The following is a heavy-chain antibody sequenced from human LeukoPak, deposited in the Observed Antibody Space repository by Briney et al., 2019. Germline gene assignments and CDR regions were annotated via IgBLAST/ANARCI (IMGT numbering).Heavy chain of an antibody. CDR1: GYTFTGYY. D-gene: IGHD6-19*01. J-gene: IGHJ4*02. CDR3: ARDRVGSGWLRPFYFEN. V-gene: IGHV1-2*02. Sequence: ASLKVSCKPSGYTFTGYYLHWVRQAPGQALEWMGWINPNIGSTMYAQKVQGRVTMTRDTSSSTAYMELNSLRSEDTAVYYCARDRVGSGWLRPFYFENWGQGTLVSVSS. CDR2: INPNIGST.